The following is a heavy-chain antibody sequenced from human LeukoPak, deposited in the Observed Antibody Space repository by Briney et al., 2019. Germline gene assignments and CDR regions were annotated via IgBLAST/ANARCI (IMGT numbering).Heavy chain of an antibody. J-gene: IGHJ3*02. CDR3: AKSLHDSSTYWSEFRGFDI. Sequence: GGSLRLSCPASGTFFWRHAMNWARQAPGKGLESLPVIYVAATATYYADSVKRRFTSSRDNSKNTVWLQMNSLRAEDTAVYYCAKSLHDSSTYWSEFRGFDIWGQGTMVTVSS. D-gene: IGHD4-11*01. V-gene: IGHV3-23*03. CDR2: IYVAATAT. CDR1: GTFFWRHA.